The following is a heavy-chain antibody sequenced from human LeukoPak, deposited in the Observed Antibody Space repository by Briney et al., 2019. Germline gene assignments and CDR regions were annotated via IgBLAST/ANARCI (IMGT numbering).Heavy chain of an antibody. CDR2: INTSGST. J-gene: IGHJ4*02. CDR1: GDSISGYY. V-gene: IGHV4-4*07. Sequence: SETLSLTCTVSGDSISGYYWSWIRQFAGKGPEWLGRINTSGSTNYKPSLKSRVTMSVDTSKNQFSLKLSPVTAADTAVYYCARDRSYGPDHWGQGTLVTVSS. CDR3: ARDRSYGPDH. D-gene: IGHD5-18*01.